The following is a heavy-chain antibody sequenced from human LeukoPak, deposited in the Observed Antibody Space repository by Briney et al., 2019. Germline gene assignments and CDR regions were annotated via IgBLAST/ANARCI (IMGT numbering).Heavy chain of an antibody. CDR3: AGIPVFGVILHQEPV. Sequence: SVKVSCKASGYSFSTHWMHWVRQAPGQGLEWMGVFIPVLGTANSTQNFQDRVSITADMSTHTVYMELSSLKSEDTAVYFCAGIPVFGVILHQEPVWGKGTTVTVSS. CDR2: FIPVLGTA. J-gene: IGHJ6*04. CDR1: GYSFSTHW. V-gene: IGHV1-69*10. D-gene: IGHD2-8*01.